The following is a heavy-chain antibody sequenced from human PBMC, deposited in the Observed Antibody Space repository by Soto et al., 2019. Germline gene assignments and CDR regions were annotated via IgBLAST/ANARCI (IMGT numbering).Heavy chain of an antibody. D-gene: IGHD3-10*01. CDR2: ISSTSTTM. CDR3: ARGFGSGNYYS. Sequence: GGSLRLSCAASGFTFSSHGLHWVRQAPGKGLEWVSYISSTSTTMHYADSVKGRFSISRDKAQNSLYLQMSSLRVEDTAVYYCARGFGSGNYYSWGQGTLVTVSS. V-gene: IGHV3-48*01. CDR1: GFTFSSHG. J-gene: IGHJ5*02.